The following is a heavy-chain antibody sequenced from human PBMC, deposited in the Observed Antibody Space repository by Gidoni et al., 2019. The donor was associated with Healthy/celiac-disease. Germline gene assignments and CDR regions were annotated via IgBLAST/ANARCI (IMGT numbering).Heavy chain of an antibody. D-gene: IGHD4-17*01. CDR2: IYSGGST. Sequence: EVQLVESGGGLVQPGGSLRLSCAASGFTVSSHYMSWVRQAPGKGLEWVSVIYSGGSTYYADSVKGRFTISRDNSKNTLYLQMNSLRAEDTAVYYCARSPMTTVGPYYFDYWGPGNPGHRLL. V-gene: IGHV3-66*02. CDR1: GFTVSSHY. CDR3: ARSPMTTVGPYYFDY. J-gene: IGHJ4*02.